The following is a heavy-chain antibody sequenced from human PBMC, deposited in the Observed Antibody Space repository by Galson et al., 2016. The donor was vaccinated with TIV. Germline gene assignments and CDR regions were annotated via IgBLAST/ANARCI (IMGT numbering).Heavy chain of an antibody. CDR3: ARGPEYYDFWSGFSGDCFDY. CDR1: GFTFSTYW. V-gene: IGHV3-74*01. J-gene: IGHJ4*02. Sequence: SLRLSCAASGFTFSTYWMHWVRQVPGKGVMWVSRIDNDGSQTFYADPVKGRFTISRDTSTSTVFLQMNGLRADDTAVYYGARGPEYYDFWSGFSGDCFDYCGQGTLVTVSS. CDR2: IDNDGSQT. D-gene: IGHD3-3*01.